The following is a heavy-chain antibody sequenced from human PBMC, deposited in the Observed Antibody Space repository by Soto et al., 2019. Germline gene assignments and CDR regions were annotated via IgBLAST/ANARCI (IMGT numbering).Heavy chain of an antibody. CDR1: GFTFTSHA. D-gene: IGHD3-22*01. CDR3: ARDLRGNYYDSSGYVEV. V-gene: IGHV3-30-3*01. J-gene: IGHJ4*02. CDR2: IAYDGSNI. Sequence: QVQLVESGGGVVQPGRSLRLSCAASGFTFTSHAMHWVRQAPGKGLEWVAVIAYDGSNIYYADFVKGRFTISRDNPKNTLYLQMNSLRTEDTAVYYCARDLRGNYYDSSGYVEVWGQGTLVTVSS.